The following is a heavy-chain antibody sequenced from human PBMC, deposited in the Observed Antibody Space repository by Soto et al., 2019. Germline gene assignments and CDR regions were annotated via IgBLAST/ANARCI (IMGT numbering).Heavy chain of an antibody. CDR3: ARDRDIVVVPAATSFDY. V-gene: IGHV1-69*08. J-gene: IGHJ4*02. CDR2: IIPILGIA. CDR1: GGTFSSYT. Sequence: QVQLVQSGAEVKKPGSSVKVSCKASGGTFSSYTISWVRQAPGQGLEWMGRIIPILGIANYAQKFQGRVTITADKSTSTAYMELSSLRSEDTAVYYCARDRDIVVVPAATSFDYWGQGTLVTVSS. D-gene: IGHD2-2*01.